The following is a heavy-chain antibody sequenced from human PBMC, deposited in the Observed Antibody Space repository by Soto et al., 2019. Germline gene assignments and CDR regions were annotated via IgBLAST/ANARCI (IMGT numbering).Heavy chain of an antibody. CDR2: IYHSGST. J-gene: IGHJ4*03. CDR1: GGSISSSNW. V-gene: IGHV4-4*02. D-gene: IGHD3-22*01. Sequence: PSETLSLTCAVSGGSISSSNWWSWVRQPPGKGLEWIGEIYHSGSTNYNPSLKSRVTISVDKSKNQFSLKLTSANAADTAVYYCTRGRTVRNDADDSSDYFYFFDYCGQGTTVTAPQ. CDR3: TRGRTVRNDADDSSDYFYFFDY.